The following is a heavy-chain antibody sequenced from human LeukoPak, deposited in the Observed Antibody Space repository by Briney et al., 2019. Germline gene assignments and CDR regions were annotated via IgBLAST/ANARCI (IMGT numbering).Heavy chain of an antibody. CDR3: ARDSSEGVYDY. J-gene: IGHJ4*02. V-gene: IGHV3-21*01. D-gene: IGHD3-22*01. CDR1: GFTFSSYS. CDR2: ISSSSSYI. Sequence: PGRSLRLSCAASGFTFSSYSMNWVRQAPGKGLEWVSSISSSSSYIYYADSVKGRFTISSDNAKNSLYLQMNSLRAEDTAVYYCARDSSEGVYDYWGQGTLVTVSS.